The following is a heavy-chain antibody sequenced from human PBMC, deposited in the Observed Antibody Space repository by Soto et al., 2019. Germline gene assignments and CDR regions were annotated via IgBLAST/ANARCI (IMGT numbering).Heavy chain of an antibody. CDR1: GYTFTGNY. D-gene: IGHD2-2*01. J-gene: IGHJ4*02. CDR2: INPTTGGT. CDR3: ARGYCSSIGCSHYFDY. V-gene: IGHV1-2*02. Sequence: ASVNVSCKASGYTFTGNYMHWVRQAPGQGLEWMALINPTTGGTNYAQKFQGRVTMTWDTSVSTAYMELSRLRSDDTAIYYCARGYCSSIGCSHYFDYWGQGTLVTVSS.